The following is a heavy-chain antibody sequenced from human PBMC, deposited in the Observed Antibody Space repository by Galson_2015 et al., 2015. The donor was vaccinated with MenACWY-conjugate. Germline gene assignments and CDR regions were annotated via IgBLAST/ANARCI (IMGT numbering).Heavy chain of an antibody. Sequence: SLRLSCAASGFTFSSYSMNWVRQAPGKGLEWVSYISSSSSTIYYADSVKGRFTISRDNAKNSLYLQMNSLRAEDTAVYYCARDRVVYYDSSGYSSVDWDYWGQGPLVTV. J-gene: IGHJ4*02. CDR2: ISSSSSTI. V-gene: IGHV3-48*01. CDR1: GFTFSSYS. CDR3: ARDRVVYYDSSGYSSVDWDY. D-gene: IGHD3-22*01.